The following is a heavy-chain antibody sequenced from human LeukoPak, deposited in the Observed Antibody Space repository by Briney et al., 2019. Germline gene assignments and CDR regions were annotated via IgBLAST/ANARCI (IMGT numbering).Heavy chain of an antibody. CDR3: ARPAYSSTWYYFEY. CDR2: IKEYGSEK. Sequence: GGSLRLSCAASGFTFSSYAVSWVRQAPGKGLEWVANIKEYGSEKYYVDSVKGRFTISRDNTKSSLYLEMNSLRVEDTAVYYCARPAYSSTWYYFEYWGQGTLVTVSS. J-gene: IGHJ4*02. CDR1: GFTFSSYA. V-gene: IGHV3-7*01. D-gene: IGHD6-13*01.